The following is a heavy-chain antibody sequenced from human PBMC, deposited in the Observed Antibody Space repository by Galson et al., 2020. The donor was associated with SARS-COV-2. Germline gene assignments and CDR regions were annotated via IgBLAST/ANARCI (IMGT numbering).Heavy chain of an antibody. D-gene: IGHD6-13*01. J-gene: IGHJ6*02. CDR3: ARGREGRSSWYYGYYYGMDV. CDR2: MNPNSGNT. Sequence: GESLKISCKASGYTFTSYDINWVRQATGQGLEWMGWMNPNSGNTGYAQKFQGRVTMTRNTSISTAYMELSSLRSEDTAVYYCARGREGRSSWYYGYYYGMDVWGQGTTVTVSS. CDR1: GYTFTSYD. V-gene: IGHV1-8*01.